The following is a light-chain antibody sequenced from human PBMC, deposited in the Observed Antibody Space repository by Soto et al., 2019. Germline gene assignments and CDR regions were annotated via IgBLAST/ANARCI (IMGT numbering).Light chain of an antibody. CDR2: AAS. CDR3: QQSYSTLSIT. J-gene: IGKJ5*01. CDR1: QSISSY. Sequence: IEIAHSSFFLSASVCDTVPIPCRSSQSISSYLNWYQQKPGKAPKLLIYAASSLQSGVPSRFSGSGSGTDFTLTISSLQPEDFATYYCQQSYSTLSITFGQGTRLEIK. V-gene: IGKV1-39*01.